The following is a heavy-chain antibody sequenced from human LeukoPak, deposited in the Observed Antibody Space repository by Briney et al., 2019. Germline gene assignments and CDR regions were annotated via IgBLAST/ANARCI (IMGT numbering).Heavy chain of an antibody. Sequence: SETLSLTCAVYGGSFSGYYWSWIRQPPGKGLEWIGEINHSGSTNYNPSLKSRVTISVDTSKNQFSLKLSSVTAADTAVYYCARHRGYGSGSGVFGIWGQGTMVTVSS. CDR2: INHSGST. J-gene: IGHJ3*02. V-gene: IGHV4-34*01. D-gene: IGHD3-10*01. CDR1: GGSFSGYY. CDR3: ARHRGYGSGSGVFGI.